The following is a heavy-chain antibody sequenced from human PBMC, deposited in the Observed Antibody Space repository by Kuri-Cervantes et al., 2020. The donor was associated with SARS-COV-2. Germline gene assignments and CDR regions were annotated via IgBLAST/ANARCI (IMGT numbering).Heavy chain of an antibody. D-gene: IGHD5-24*01. CDR3: ARLGWKGWLQRYFDY. Sequence: SETLSLTCSVSGDSINAYYWSWIRQTSGKGLECIGYIHHTGSTNYNPSLKSRVTISVDKSKNQFSLRLSSVTAADTAMYYCARLGWKGWLQRYFDYWGQGTLVTVSS. V-gene: IGHV4-59*01. J-gene: IGHJ4*02. CDR1: GDSINAYY. CDR2: IHHTGST.